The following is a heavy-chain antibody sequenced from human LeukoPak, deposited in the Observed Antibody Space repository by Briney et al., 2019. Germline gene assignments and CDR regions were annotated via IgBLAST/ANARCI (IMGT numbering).Heavy chain of an antibody. V-gene: IGHV1-8*01. Sequence: ASVKVSCKASGYTFTSYDINWVRQATGQGLEWMGWMNPNSGNTGYAQKFQGRVTMTRNTSISTAYMELSSLRSEDTAVYYCARDWAYCGGDCYHKIDYWGQGTLVTVSS. D-gene: IGHD2-21*02. CDR1: GYTFTSYD. CDR3: ARDWAYCGGDCYHKIDY. CDR2: MNPNSGNT. J-gene: IGHJ4*02.